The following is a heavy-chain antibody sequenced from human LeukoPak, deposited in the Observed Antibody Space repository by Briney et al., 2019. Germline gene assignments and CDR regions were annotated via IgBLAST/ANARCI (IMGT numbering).Heavy chain of an antibody. CDR2: INPSGGST. Sequence: ASVKVSCKASGYTFTSYYMHWVRQAPGQGLEWMGIINPSGGSTSYAQKFQGRVTMTRDTSTSTVYMELSSLRSEVTAVYYCARATFYSNSESWFDPWGQGTLVTVSS. J-gene: IGHJ5*02. V-gene: IGHV1-46*01. CDR1: GYTFTSYY. CDR3: ARATFYSNSESWFDP. D-gene: IGHD4-11*01.